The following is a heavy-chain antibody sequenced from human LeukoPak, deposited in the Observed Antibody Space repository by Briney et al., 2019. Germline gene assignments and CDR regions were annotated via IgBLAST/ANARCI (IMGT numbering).Heavy chain of an antibody. D-gene: IGHD5-18*01. J-gene: IGHJ4*02. CDR1: GFTFSSYS. CDR3: ARDPARGYSYGALY. CDR2: ISSSSSTI. Sequence: GGSLRLSCAASGFTFSSYSVNWVRQAPGKGLEWVSYISSSSSTIYYADSVKGRFTISRDNAKNSLYLQMNSLRAEDTAVYYCARDPARGYSYGALYWGQGNLVTVSS. V-gene: IGHV3-48*01.